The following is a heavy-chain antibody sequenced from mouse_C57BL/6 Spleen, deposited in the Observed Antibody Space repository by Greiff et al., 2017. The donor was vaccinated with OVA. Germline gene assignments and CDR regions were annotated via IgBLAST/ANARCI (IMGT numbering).Heavy chain of an antibody. Sequence: QVQLKQPGAELVRPGSSVKLSCKASGYTFTSYWMHWVKQRPIQGLEWIGNIDPSDSETHYNQKFKDKATLTVDKSSSTAYMQLSSLTSEDSAVYYCARSELRPNYFDYWGQGTTLTVSS. CDR1: GYTFTSYW. V-gene: IGHV1-52*01. CDR3: ARSELRPNYFDY. CDR2: IDPSDSET. D-gene: IGHD3-2*02. J-gene: IGHJ2*01.